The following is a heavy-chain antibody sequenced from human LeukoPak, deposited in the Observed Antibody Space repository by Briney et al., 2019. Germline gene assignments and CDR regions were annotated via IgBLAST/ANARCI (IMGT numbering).Heavy chain of an antibody. V-gene: IGHV1-8*03. CDR1: GGTFSSYA. J-gene: IGHJ5*02. CDR2: MNPNSGNT. D-gene: IGHD3-10*01. Sequence: ASVKVSCKASGGTFSSYAISWVRQATGQGLEWMGWMNPNSGNTGYAQKFQGRVTITRNTSISTAYMELSSLRSEDTAVYYCARDSGTTGEVKFDPWGQGTLVTVSS. CDR3: ARDSGTTGEVKFDP.